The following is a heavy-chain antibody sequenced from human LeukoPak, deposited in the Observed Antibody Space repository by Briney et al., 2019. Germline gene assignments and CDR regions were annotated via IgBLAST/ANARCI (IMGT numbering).Heavy chain of an antibody. D-gene: IGHD3-9*01. V-gene: IGHV3-23*01. Sequence: PGGSLRLSCAASAFTFSSYAMSWVRRAPGKGLEWVSAISGSGGTTFYADSVKGRFTTSRDNSKSTLYLQMNSLRAEDTAVYYCAKDWSILRYAFDIWGQGTMVTVSS. J-gene: IGHJ3*02. CDR2: ISGSGGTT. CDR1: AFTFSSYA. CDR3: AKDWSILRYAFDI.